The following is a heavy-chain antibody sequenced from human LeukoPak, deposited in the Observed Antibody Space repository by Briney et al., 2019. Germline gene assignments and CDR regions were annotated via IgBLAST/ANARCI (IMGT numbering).Heavy chain of an antibody. V-gene: IGHV4-4*07. CDR2: IYTSGST. Sequence: SETLSLTCTVSGGSISSYYWSWIRQPAGKGLEWIGRIYTSGSTNYNPSLKSRVTISVDTSKNQFSLKLSSVTAADTAVYYCAAGEIYSSGWGTYYYYYYMDVWGKGTTVTISS. D-gene: IGHD6-19*01. CDR3: AAGEIYSSGWGTYYYYYYMDV. J-gene: IGHJ6*03. CDR1: GGSISSYY.